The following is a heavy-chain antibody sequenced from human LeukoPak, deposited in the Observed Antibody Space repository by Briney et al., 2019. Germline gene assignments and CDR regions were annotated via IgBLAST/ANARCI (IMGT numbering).Heavy chain of an antibody. CDR2: IYSGGST. J-gene: IGHJ3*02. D-gene: IGHD3-22*01. Sequence: PGGSLRLSCAASGLTVSSNYMSWVRQAPGKGLEWVSVIYSGGSTYYADSVKGRFTISRDNSKNTLYLQMNSLRAEDTAVYYCARDRVRREYSDSSGYRPDAFDIWGQGTMVTVSS. CDR1: GLTVSSNY. CDR3: ARDRVRREYSDSSGYRPDAFDI. V-gene: IGHV3-66*01.